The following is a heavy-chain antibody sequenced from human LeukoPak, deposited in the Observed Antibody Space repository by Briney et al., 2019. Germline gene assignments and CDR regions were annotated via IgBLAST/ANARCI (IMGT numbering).Heavy chain of an antibody. D-gene: IGHD6-6*01. CDR1: GFTFSSYG. CDR3: AKALIAARLISLPGDY. Sequence: GGSLRLSCAASGFTFSSYGMHWVRQAPGKGLEWVAFIRYDGSNKYYADSVKGRFTISRDNSKNTLYLQMNSLRAEDTAVYYCAKALIAARLISLPGDYWGQGTLVIVSS. CDR2: IRYDGSNK. J-gene: IGHJ4*02. V-gene: IGHV3-30*02.